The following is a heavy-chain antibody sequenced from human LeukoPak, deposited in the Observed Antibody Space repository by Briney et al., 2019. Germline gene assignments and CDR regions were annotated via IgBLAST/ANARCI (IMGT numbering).Heavy chain of an antibody. J-gene: IGHJ4*02. CDR3: ARDYGDCGLVAGY. Sequence: SVKVSCKASGGTFSSYAISWVRQAPGQGLEWMGGIIPIFGTANYAQKFQGRVTITADESTSTAYMELSSLRSEDTAVYYCARDYGDCGLVAGYWGQGTLVTVSS. CDR2: IIPIFGTA. V-gene: IGHV1-69*13. CDR1: GGTFSSYA. D-gene: IGHD4-17*01.